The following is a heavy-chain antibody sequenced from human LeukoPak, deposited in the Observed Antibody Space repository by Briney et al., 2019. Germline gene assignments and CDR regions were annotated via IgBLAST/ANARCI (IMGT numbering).Heavy chain of an antibody. J-gene: IGHJ4*02. Sequence: PGKGLGWVSHINSDGSWTSYADSVKGRFTISKDNAKNTVYLQMNSLRAEDTAVYYCVSFYETYWGRGTLVTVSS. D-gene: IGHD2/OR15-2a*01. CDR3: VSFYETY. V-gene: IGHV3-74*01. CDR2: INSDGSWT.